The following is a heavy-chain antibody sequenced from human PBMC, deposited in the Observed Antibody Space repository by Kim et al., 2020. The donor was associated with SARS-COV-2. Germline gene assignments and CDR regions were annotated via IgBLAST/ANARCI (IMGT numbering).Heavy chain of an antibody. CDR1: GFTFGDYA. V-gene: IGHV3-9*01. D-gene: IGHD6-13*01. CDR2: ISWNSGSI. Sequence: GGSLRLSCAASGFTFGDYAMHWVRQAPGKGLEWVSGISWNSGSIGYADSVKGRFTISRDNAKNSLYLQMNSLRAEDTALYYCAKDKEQLDHYYYYMDVWGKGTTVTVSS. CDR3: AKDKEQLDHYYYYMDV. J-gene: IGHJ6*03.